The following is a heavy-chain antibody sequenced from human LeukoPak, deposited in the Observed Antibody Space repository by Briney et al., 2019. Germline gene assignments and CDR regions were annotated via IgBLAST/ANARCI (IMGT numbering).Heavy chain of an antibody. V-gene: IGHV3-48*01. Sequence: GGSLRLSCAASGFTFSSYSMNWVRQAPGKGLEWVSYISSSSSTIYYADSVKGRFTISRDNAKNSLYLQMNNLRAEDTAVYYCARDLFSSMDVWGQGTTVTVSS. J-gene: IGHJ6*02. CDR1: GFTFSSYS. CDR3: ARDLFSSMDV. D-gene: IGHD3-9*01. CDR2: ISSSSSTI.